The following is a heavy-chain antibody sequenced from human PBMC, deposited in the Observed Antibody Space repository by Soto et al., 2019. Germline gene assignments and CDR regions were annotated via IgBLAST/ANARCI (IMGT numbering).Heavy chain of an antibody. CDR1: GFTFSSYS. J-gene: IGHJ4*02. Sequence: GGSLRLSCAASGFTFSSYSMNWVRQAPGKGLEWISYITGGSSTMYYADSVKDRFTISRDNAKNSLFLQMNSLRDEDTAVYYCATSGYYRFDYWGQGTLVTVSS. CDR3: ATSGYYRFDY. V-gene: IGHV3-48*02. CDR2: ITGGSSTM. D-gene: IGHD4-4*01.